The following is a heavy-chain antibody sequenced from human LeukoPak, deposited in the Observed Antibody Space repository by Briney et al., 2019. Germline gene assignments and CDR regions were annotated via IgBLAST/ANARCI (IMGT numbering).Heavy chain of an antibody. J-gene: IGHJ3*02. D-gene: IGHD1-26*01. V-gene: IGHV3-30*14. CDR3: AKHRREWEIRHAFDI. CDR2: VSYYGSNQ. CDR1: GVTLRNYA. Sequence: GSLRLSCAASGVTLRNYAMHWVRQAPGKGLEWVSFVSYYGSNQYYADSVTGRFPISRDNPENTLYLQMISLRAEDSALYSCAKHRREWEIRHAFDIWGQGTMVTVSS.